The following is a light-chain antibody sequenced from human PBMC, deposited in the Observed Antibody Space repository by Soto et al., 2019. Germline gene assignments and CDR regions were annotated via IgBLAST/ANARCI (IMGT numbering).Light chain of an antibody. V-gene: IGKV3-20*01. J-gene: IGKJ3*01. CDR3: QQYGSSPLT. CDR1: QSVSSSY. Sequence: EIVLTQSPGTLSLSPGERATLSCRASQSVSSSYLAWYQQKPGQAPRHLIYGASSRATGIPDRFSGSGSGTDFTLTISRLEPEDCAVYYCQQYGSSPLTFGPGTKVDIK. CDR2: GAS.